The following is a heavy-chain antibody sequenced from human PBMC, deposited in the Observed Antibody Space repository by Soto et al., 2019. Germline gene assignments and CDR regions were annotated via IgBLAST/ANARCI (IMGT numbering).Heavy chain of an antibody. CDR2: INAGNGNT. CDR1: GYTFTSYA. Sequence: QVQLVQSGAEEKKPGASVKVSCKASGYTFTSYAMHWVRQAPGQRLEWMGWINAGNGNTKYSQKFQGRVTITRDTSASTAYMELSSLRSEDTAVYYCAAGIAVAGTFAYWGQGTLVTVSA. D-gene: IGHD6-19*01. V-gene: IGHV1-3*05. CDR3: AAGIAVAGTFAY. J-gene: IGHJ4*02.